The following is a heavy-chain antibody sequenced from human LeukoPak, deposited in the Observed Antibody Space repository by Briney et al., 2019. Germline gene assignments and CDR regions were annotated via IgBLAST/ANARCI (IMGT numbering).Heavy chain of an antibody. V-gene: IGHV1-8*01. D-gene: IGHD5-12*01. Sequence: SVKVSCKASGYTFTSYDINWVRQATGQGLEWMGWMNPNSGNTGYAQKFQGRVTMTRNTSISTAYMELSSLRSEDTAVYYCARGWSGYDRPPNWFDPWGQGTLVTVSS. CDR1: GYTFTSYD. CDR3: ARGWSGYDRPPNWFDP. J-gene: IGHJ5*02. CDR2: MNPNSGNT.